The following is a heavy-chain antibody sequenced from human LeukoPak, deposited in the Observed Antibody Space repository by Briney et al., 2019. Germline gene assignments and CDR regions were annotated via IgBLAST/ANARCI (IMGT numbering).Heavy chain of an antibody. D-gene: IGHD6-19*01. V-gene: IGHV3-23*01. J-gene: IGHJ3*02. CDR1: GFTFSSYA. CDR2: ISGSGGST. CDR3: AKLGGWSGAYDAFDI. Sequence: PGRSLRLSCAASGFTFSSYAMSWVRQAPGKGLEWVSAISGSGGSTYYADSVKGRFTISRDNSKNTLYLQMNSLRAEDTAVYYCAKLGGWSGAYDAFDIWGQGTMVTVSS.